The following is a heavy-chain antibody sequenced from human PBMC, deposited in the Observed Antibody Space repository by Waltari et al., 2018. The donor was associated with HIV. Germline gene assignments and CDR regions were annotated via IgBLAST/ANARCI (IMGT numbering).Heavy chain of an antibody. CDR3: ARVAPDGVGATGPFEN. J-gene: IGHJ4*02. CDR1: ESIIVSNY. D-gene: IGHD1-26*01. CDR2: IYGGGST. Sequence: EVLLVESGGRLIEPGGSLSLSVAAAESIIVSNYMNWVRQASGKGLEWVSIIYGGGSTYYADSVKGRFTISRDNSKNTLYLQMKRLKAEDTAVYYCARVAPDGVGATGPFENWGQGTLVTISS. V-gene: IGHV3-53*01.